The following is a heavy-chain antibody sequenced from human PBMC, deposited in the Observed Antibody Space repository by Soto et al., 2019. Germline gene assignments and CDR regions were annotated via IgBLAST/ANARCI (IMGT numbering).Heavy chain of an antibody. CDR1: GLTFSGYE. CDR2: ISSGGNTM. D-gene: IGHD2-21*02. CDR3: VREFVRDFHNWFDL. V-gene: IGHV3-48*03. Sequence: GGSLRLSCTASGLTFSGYEMNWVRQAPGKGLEWVSYISSGGNTMYYADSVKGRFTISRDNAKNSLYLEMNSLRAEDTAVYYCVREFVRDFHNWFDLWGQGTLVTVSS. J-gene: IGHJ5*02.